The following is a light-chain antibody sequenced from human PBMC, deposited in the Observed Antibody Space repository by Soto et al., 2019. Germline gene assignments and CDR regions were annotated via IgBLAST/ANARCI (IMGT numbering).Light chain of an antibody. Sequence: QSVLTQPPSVSGAPGQRVTISCTGSSSNIGAGYDVHWYQQLPGTAPKLLIYGNSNRPSGVPDRFSGSKSGTSASLAITGLQAEDDADYYGQSYDSSLSGSYVFGTGTKVAVL. V-gene: IGLV1-40*01. CDR3: QSYDSSLSGSYV. CDR1: SSNIGAGYD. CDR2: GNS. J-gene: IGLJ1*01.